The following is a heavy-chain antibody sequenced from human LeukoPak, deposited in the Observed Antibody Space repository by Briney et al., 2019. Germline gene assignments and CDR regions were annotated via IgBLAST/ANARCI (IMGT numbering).Heavy chain of an antibody. J-gene: IGHJ4*02. D-gene: IGHD2-2*01. V-gene: IGHV4-39*01. Sequence: SETLSLTCTVSGGSISSSSYYWGWIRQPSGKGLEWIGSIYYSGSTYYSPSLKSRVTISVDTSKNQFSLKLSSVTAADTAVYYCARGGYCSSTSCYGLYYFDYWGQGTLVTASS. CDR3: ARGGYCSSTSCYGLYYFDY. CDR1: GGSISSSSYY. CDR2: IYYSGST.